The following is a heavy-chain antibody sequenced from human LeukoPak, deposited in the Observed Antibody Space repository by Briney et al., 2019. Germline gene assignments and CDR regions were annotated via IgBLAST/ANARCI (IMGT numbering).Heavy chain of an antibody. V-gene: IGHV3-21*01. J-gene: IGHJ4*02. D-gene: IGHD3-10*01. Sequence: GGSLRLSCAASGFTFSSYSMNWVRQAPGKGLEWVSSISSSSSYIYYADSVKGRFTISRDNAKNSLYLQMNSLRAEDTAAYYCASQDVSGSRPLDYWGQGTLVTVSS. CDR3: ASQDVSGSRPLDY. CDR2: ISSSSSYI. CDR1: GFTFSSYS.